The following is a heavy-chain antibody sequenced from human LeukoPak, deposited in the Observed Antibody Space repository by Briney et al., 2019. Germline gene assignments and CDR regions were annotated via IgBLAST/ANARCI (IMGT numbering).Heavy chain of an antibody. Sequence: SGGSLRLSCAASGFTASSNYMSWVRQAPGKGLEWVSIIYSDGSTYYADSVKGRFTISRDNSKNTLYLQMNSLRAEDTAVYYCAKDGLLYGDQYYFDQWGQGTLVTVSS. J-gene: IGHJ4*02. V-gene: IGHV3-66*01. D-gene: IGHD4-17*01. CDR2: IYSDGST. CDR3: AKDGLLYGDQYYFDQ. CDR1: GFTASSNY.